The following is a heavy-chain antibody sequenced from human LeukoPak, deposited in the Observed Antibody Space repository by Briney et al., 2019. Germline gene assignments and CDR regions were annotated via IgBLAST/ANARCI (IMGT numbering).Heavy chain of an antibody. D-gene: IGHD2-2*01. J-gene: IGHJ5*02. CDR2: IYYSGST. CDR3: ARADGVVVPARNGWFDP. V-gene: IGHV4-31*03. Sequence: SETLSLTCTVSGGSISSGGYYWGWIRQHPGTGLEWIGYIYYSGSTYYNPSLKSRVTISVDTSKNQFSLKLSSVTAADTAVYYCARADGVVVPARNGWFDPWGQGTLVTVSS. CDR1: GGSISSGGYY.